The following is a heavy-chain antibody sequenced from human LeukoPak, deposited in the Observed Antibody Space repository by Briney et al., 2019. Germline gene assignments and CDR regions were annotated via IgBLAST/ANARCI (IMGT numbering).Heavy chain of an antibody. CDR2: ISWNSGTI. D-gene: IGHD3-22*01. V-gene: IGHV3-9*01. J-gene: IGHJ4*02. CDR1: GFTFDDYA. CDR3: AKAHSKYYSDSSGYFLPFDS. Sequence: GRSLRLSCAASGFTFDDYAMHWVRQAPGKGLEWVSGISWNSGTIGYADSVKGRFTISRDNAKNSLYLQMNSLRAEDTALYYCAKAHSKYYSDSSGYFLPFDSWGQGTLVTVSS.